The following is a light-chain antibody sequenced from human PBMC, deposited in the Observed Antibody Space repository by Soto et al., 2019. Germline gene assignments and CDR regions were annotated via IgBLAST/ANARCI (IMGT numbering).Light chain of an antibody. CDR1: GTDVGGYIY. CDR2: DVS. J-gene: IGLJ1*01. CDR3: SSYTGSSTLDV. V-gene: IGLV2-14*01. Sequence: QSALTQPASVSGSPGQSITISCTGTGTDVGGYIYVSWYQQHPGKAPKLMIYDVSNRPSGVSYRFSGSKSGNTASLTISGLQAEDEADYYCSSYTGSSTLDVFGTGTKLTVL.